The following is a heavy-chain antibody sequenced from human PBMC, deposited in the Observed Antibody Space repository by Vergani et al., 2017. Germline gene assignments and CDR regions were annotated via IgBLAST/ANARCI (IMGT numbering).Heavy chain of an antibody. J-gene: IGHJ6*02. V-gene: IGHV6-1*01. CDR1: GDSVSSNSAG. CDR3: ARDGAYSGKGMDV. CDR2: ACYRSKWLN. D-gene: IGHD1-26*01. Sequence: QVQLQQSGPGLVKPSENLSLTCAISGDSVSSNSAGWSWIRQSPSRGLEWLGRACYRSKWLNAYAVSVKSRITINPDTSKNQFSLQLNSVTPEDTAVYYCARDGAYSGKGMDVWGQGTTVTVSS.